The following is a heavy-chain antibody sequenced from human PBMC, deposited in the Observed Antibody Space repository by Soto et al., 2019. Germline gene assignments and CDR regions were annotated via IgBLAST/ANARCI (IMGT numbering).Heavy chain of an antibody. D-gene: IGHD2-2*01. CDR2: IRSSGSPT. V-gene: IGHV3-48*01. CDR3: ARMTSSLSHGR. CDR1: GFAFSNYS. J-gene: IGHJ4*02. Sequence: AGGSLRLSCVGSGFAFSNYSMNWVRQAPGKGLEWVSYIRSSGSPTYYAGSVKGRFTISRDNAKKSLYLQMNSLRAEDTAVYYCARMTSSLSHGRWGQGTLVTVSS.